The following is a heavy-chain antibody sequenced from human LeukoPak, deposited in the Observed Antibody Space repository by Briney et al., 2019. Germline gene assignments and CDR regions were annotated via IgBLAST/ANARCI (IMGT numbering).Heavy chain of an antibody. V-gene: IGHV3-30*02. Sequence: PGGSLRLSCAASGFTFSSYGMHWVRQAPGKGLEWVAFIRYDGSNKYYADSVKGRFTISRDNSKNTLYLQMNSLRAEDTAVYYCAKDQIPRHGDYPPYFDYWGQGTLVTVSS. D-gene: IGHD4-17*01. J-gene: IGHJ4*02. CDR2: IRYDGSNK. CDR1: GFTFSSYG. CDR3: AKDQIPRHGDYPPYFDY.